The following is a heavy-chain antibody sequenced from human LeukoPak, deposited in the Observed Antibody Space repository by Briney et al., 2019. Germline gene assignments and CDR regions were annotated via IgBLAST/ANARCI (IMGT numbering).Heavy chain of an antibody. V-gene: IGHV3-21*01. CDR3: ARVRISSSWLDAFGI. Sequence: GGSLRLSCAASGFTFSSYSMNWVRQAPGKGPEWVSSISSSSSYIYYADSVKGRFTISRDNAKNSLYLQMNSLRAEDTAVYYCARVRISSSWLDAFGIWGQGTMVTVSS. CDR2: ISSSSSYI. J-gene: IGHJ3*02. D-gene: IGHD6-13*01. CDR1: GFTFSSYS.